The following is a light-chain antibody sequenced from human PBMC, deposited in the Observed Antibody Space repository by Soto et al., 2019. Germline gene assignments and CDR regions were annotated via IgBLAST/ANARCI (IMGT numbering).Light chain of an antibody. CDR2: DVS. J-gene: IGLJ1*01. CDR3: CSYAGSYTSGV. V-gene: IGLV2-11*01. CDR1: SSNIGGYNY. Sequence: QSVLTQPRSVSGSPGQSVTISCTGTSSNIGGYNYVSWYQQHPGKAPKLLIYDVSKRPSGVPDRFSGSKSGNTASLTISGLQAEDEADYYCCSYAGSYTSGVFGTGTKVTVL.